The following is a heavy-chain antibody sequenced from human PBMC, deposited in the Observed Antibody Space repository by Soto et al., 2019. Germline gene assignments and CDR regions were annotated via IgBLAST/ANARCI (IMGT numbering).Heavy chain of an antibody. Sequence: SETLSLTCSVSGASISGFYCSWIRKSAGKGLEWIGRIYATGTTDYNPSLKSRVMVSVDTSKKQFSLKLRSVTAADTAVYYCVRDGTKTLRDWFDPWGQGISVPVSS. CDR3: VRDGTKTLRDWFDP. D-gene: IGHD1-1*01. V-gene: IGHV4-4*07. CDR1: GASISGFY. J-gene: IGHJ5*02. CDR2: IYATGTT.